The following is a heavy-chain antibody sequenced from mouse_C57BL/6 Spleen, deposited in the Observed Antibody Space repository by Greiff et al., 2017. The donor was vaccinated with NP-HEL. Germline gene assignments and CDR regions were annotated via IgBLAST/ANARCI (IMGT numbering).Heavy chain of an antibody. CDR3: ARGGAYYSPFDY. V-gene: IGHV3-6*01. D-gene: IGHD2-12*01. J-gene: IGHJ2*01. Sequence: EVQLQESGPGLVKPSQSLSLTCSVTGYSITSGYYWNWIRQFPGNKLEWMGYISYDGSNNYNPSLKNRISITRDTSKNQFFLKLNSVTTEDTATYYCARGGAYYSPFDYWGQGTTLTVSS. CDR2: ISYDGSN. CDR1: GYSITSGYY.